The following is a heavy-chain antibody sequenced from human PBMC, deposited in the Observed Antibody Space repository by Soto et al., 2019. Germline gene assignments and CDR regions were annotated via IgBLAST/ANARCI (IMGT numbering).Heavy chain of an antibody. D-gene: IGHD6-13*01. V-gene: IGHV3-23*01. CDR1: GFTFSSYA. Sequence: EVQLLESGGGLVQPGGSLRLSCAASGFTFSSYAMSWVRQAPGKGLEWVSAISGSGGSTYYADSVKGRFTISRDTSKNTLYLQMNSLRAEDTAVYYCAKRHSSSWYFDYWGQGTLVTVSS. CDR2: ISGSGGST. J-gene: IGHJ4*02. CDR3: AKRHSSSWYFDY.